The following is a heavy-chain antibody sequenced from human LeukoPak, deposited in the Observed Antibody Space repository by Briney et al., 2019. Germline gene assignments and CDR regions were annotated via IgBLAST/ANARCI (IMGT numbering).Heavy chain of an antibody. CDR2: IYYSGST. D-gene: IGHD2-21*01. Sequence: PSETLSLTCIVSGGSISDYFWSWIRQSPEKGLEWIGYIYYSGSTEYNPSLQNRVTISLDTSKTQFSLQLKSVTTADTAVYYCARGPGFVVGWYFDVWGPGTLVTVSS. J-gene: IGHJ2*01. CDR3: ARGPGFVVGWYFDV. V-gene: IGHV4-59*01. CDR1: GGSISDYF.